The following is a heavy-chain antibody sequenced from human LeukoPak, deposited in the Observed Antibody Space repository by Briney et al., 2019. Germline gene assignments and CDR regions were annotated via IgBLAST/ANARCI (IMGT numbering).Heavy chain of an antibody. V-gene: IGHV3-43*02. J-gene: IGHJ4*02. CDR2: ISGDGSNT. CDR1: GFTFDDYA. Sequence: GGSLRLSCSASGFTFDDYAMLWLAPAPGKGLEGVSLISGDGSNTYYADSVKGPITSYTDNSKDSMYLQMLSLRTEDTALYSCAKDLTIFGVVFDYWGQGTLVTVSS. CDR3: AKDLTIFGVVFDY. D-gene: IGHD3-3*01.